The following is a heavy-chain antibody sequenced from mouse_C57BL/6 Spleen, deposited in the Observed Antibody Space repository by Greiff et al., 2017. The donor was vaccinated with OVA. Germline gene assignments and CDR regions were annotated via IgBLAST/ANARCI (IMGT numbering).Heavy chain of an antibody. J-gene: IGHJ1*03. D-gene: IGHD5-1*01. CDR1: GYAFSSSW. Sequence: QVHVKQSGPELVKPGASVKISCKASGYAFSSSWMNWVKQRPGKGLEWIGRIYPGDGDTNYNGKFKGKATLTADKSSSTAYMQLSSLTSEDSAVYFCARGPTVPRYFDVWGTGTTVTVSS. CDR2: IYPGDGDT. CDR3: ARGPTVPRYFDV. V-gene: IGHV1-82*01.